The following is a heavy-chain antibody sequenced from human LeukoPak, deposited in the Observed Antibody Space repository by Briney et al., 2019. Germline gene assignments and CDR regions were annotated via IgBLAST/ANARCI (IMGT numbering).Heavy chain of an antibody. J-gene: IGHJ4*02. CDR2: INPNSGGT. CDR1: GYTFTGYY. CDR3: ARPRWRWFGDTTFDY. D-gene: IGHD3-10*01. V-gene: IGHV1-2*02. Sequence: ASVKVSCKASGYTFTGYYMHWVRQAPGQGLEWMGWINPNSGGTNYAQKFQSRVTMTRDTSISTAYMELSRLRPDDTAVYYCARPRWRWFGDTTFDYWGQGTLVTVSS.